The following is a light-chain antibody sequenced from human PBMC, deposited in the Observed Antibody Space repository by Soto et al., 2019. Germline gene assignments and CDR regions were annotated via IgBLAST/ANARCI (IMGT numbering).Light chain of an antibody. Sequence: AIQLTQSPSTLSASVGDRVTITCRASQGISSALAWYQQKPGKAPKLLIYDASSLESGVPSRFSGSGSGTDFTLTISSLQPEDFATYYCQQFNSYPLLTFGGGTKVEIK. J-gene: IGKJ4*01. V-gene: IGKV1-13*02. CDR2: DAS. CDR3: QQFNSYPLLT. CDR1: QGISSA.